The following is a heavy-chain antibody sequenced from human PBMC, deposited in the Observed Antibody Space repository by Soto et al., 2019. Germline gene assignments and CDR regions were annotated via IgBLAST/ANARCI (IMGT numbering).Heavy chain of an antibody. CDR2: IYYSGST. J-gene: IGHJ4*02. V-gene: IGHV4-30-4*01. D-gene: IGHD3-3*01. CDR1: GGSISSGDYY. Sequence: SETLSLTCTVSGGSISSGDYYWSWIRQPPGKGLEWIGYIYYSGSTYYNPSLKSRVTISVDTSKNQFSLKLSSVTAADTAVYYCARAFMIFGGAFDYWGQGTLVTV. CDR3: ARAFMIFGGAFDY.